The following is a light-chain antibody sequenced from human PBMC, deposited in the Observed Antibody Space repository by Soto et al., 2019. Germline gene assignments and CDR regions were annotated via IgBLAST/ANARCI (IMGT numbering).Light chain of an antibody. J-gene: IGKJ4*01. V-gene: IGKV3-15*01. CDR3: QQYHNWPRAT. Sequence: EIVMTQSPATLSVSPGESATLSCRASQSVSSNLAWHQQKPGQAPRILMYDASTRATGISARFSGSGSGTEFTLTIGSLQSEDFAVYYCQQYHNWPRATFGGGTKVDIK. CDR2: DAS. CDR1: QSVSSN.